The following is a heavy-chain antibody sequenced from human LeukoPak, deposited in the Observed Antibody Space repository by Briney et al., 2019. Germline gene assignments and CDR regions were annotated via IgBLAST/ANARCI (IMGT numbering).Heavy chain of an antibody. CDR2: IYYSGSS. D-gene: IGHD3-9*01. V-gene: IGHV4-59*01. CDR3: ARDAGVLRYFDWSTDAFDI. CDR1: GGSISSYY. J-gene: IGHJ3*02. Sequence: PSETLSLPCTVSGGSISSYYWSWIRQPPAKGLEWIGYIYYSGSSNYNPSLKSRVTISVDTSKNQFSLKLSSVTAADTAVYYCARDAGVLRYFDWSTDAFDIWGQGTMVTVSS.